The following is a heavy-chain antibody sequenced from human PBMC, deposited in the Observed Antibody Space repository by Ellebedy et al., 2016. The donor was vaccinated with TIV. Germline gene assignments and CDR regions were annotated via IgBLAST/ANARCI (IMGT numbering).Heavy chain of an antibody. CDR2: IYYSGTT. D-gene: IGHD4-17*01. Sequence: LRLSCAVSGDSIGSGGSYWGWVRQHRGKGLEWIGHIYYSGTTYYNPSLKSRVMVSVDTSNNQFSLNLSSVTAADTAVYYCARDFHDYGIDAFDIWGQGTMVTVSS. CDR1: GDSIGSGGSY. V-gene: IGHV4-31*11. CDR3: ARDFHDYGIDAFDI. J-gene: IGHJ3*02.